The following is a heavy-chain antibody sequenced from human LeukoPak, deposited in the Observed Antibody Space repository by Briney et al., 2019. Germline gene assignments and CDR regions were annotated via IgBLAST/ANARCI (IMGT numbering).Heavy chain of an antibody. D-gene: IGHD6-19*01. J-gene: IGHJ6*03. CDR1: GYSFTNFD. CDR2: MNPNSGNK. Sequence: GASVKVSCKASGYSFTNFDINWVRQATGQGLEWMGWMNPNSGNKGYAQKFKGRVTMTMNTSITTAYMELSSLRSEDTAVYYCARGPQWRGDYYYMDVWGRGTTVTVSS. CDR3: ARGPQWRGDYYYMDV. V-gene: IGHV1-8*01.